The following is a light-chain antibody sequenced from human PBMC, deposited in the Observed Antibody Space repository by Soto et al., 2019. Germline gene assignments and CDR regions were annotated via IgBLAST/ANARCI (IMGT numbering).Light chain of an antibody. J-gene: IGKJ3*01. CDR2: GAS. Sequence: IVLTQAPDLLSLSPGDRCTLSCRASQSVTSDFLVWYQQETGQAPXXLXYGASSRATGIPDRFSGSGSGTDFILTISRLEPEDFAVYYCQHYDNTPPSVTFGPGTKVDIK. V-gene: IGKV3-20*01. CDR3: QHYDNTPPSVT. CDR1: QSVTSDF.